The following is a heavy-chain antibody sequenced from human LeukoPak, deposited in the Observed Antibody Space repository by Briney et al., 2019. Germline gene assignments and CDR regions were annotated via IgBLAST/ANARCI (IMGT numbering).Heavy chain of an antibody. CDR1: GFTFSSYW. CDR3: ARVRGVVIATCFDY. D-gene: IGHD2-21*01. V-gene: IGHV3-7*01. Sequence: GVSLRLSCAASGFTFSSYWTSWVRQAPGKGLEWVANIKQDDSEKYYVDSVKGRFTISRDNAKNSQYLQMNSLRAEYTAVYYCARVRGVVIATCFDYWGQGTLVTVSS. CDR2: IKQDDSEK. J-gene: IGHJ4*02.